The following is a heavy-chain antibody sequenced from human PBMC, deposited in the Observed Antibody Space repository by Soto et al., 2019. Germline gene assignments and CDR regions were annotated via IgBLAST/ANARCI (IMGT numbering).Heavy chain of an antibody. CDR2: ISYDGSNK. CDR1: GFTFSSYG. V-gene: IGHV3-30*18. Sequence: PGGSLRLSCAASGFTFSSYGMHWVRQAPGKGLEWVAVISYDGSNKYYADSVKGRFTISRDNSKNTLYLQMNSLRAEDTAVYYCAKDKTAMVKLATYFDYWGQGTLVTVSS. D-gene: IGHD5-18*01. J-gene: IGHJ4*02. CDR3: AKDKTAMVKLATYFDY.